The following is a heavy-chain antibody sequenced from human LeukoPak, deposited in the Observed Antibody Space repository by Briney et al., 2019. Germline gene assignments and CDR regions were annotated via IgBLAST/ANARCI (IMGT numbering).Heavy chain of an antibody. V-gene: IGHV3-15*01. CDR2: IKSKTDGGTT. CDR3: TTARGFIAAAANFDY. CDR1: GFTFSDHC. J-gene: IGHJ4*02. Sequence: GGSLRLSCAASGFTFSDHCMDWVRQAPGKGLEWVGRIKSKTDGGTTDYAAPVKGRFTISRDDSKNTLYLQMNSLKTEDTAVYYCTTARGFIAAAANFDYWGQGTLVTVSS. D-gene: IGHD6-13*01.